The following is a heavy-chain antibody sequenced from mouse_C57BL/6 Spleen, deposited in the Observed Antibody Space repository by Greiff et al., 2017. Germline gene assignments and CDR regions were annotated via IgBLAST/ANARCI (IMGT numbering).Heavy chain of an antibody. CDR1: GYTFTGYW. V-gene: IGHV1-9*01. CDR2: ILPGSGST. Sequence: VKLQESGAELMKPGASVKLSCKATGYTFTGYWIEWVKQRPGHGLEWIGEILPGSGSTNYNEKFKGKATFTADTSSNTAYMQLSSLTTEDSAIYYCARREVPVVAPDWYFDVWGTGTTVTVSS. J-gene: IGHJ1*03. CDR3: ARREVPVVAPDWYFDV. D-gene: IGHD1-1*01.